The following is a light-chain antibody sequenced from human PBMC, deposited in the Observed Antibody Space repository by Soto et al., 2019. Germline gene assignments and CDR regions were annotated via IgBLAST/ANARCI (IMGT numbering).Light chain of an antibody. V-gene: IGLV2-14*01. Sequence: QSALTQPASVSGSPGQSITISCTGTSDDIGAYDRVSWFQQYPGQAPKLIIYEVNNRPSGVSNRFSGSKSGNTASLTISGLQAEDEADYYCSSYTTSSTVLFGGGTKLTVL. CDR2: EVN. J-gene: IGLJ2*01. CDR1: SDDIGAYDR. CDR3: SSYTTSSTVL.